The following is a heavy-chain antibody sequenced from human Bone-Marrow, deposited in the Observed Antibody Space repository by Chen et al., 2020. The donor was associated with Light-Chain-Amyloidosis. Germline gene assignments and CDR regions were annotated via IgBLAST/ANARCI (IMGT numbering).Heavy chain of an antibody. CDR2: IRSKVKGYTT. V-gene: IGHV3-72*01. D-gene: IGHD3-16*01. J-gene: IGHJ4*02. CDR1: GFIFSDHY. Sequence: EVQLVESGGGLVQPGGSLRLSCAASGFIFSDHYMDWVRQAPVKGLEWVGRIRSKVKGYTTDYAASVKGRFSISRDDSKQSFYLQMNSLKTEDTAVYYCVRVLYGGYFGSWGKGALVTVSS. CDR3: VRVLYGGYFGS.